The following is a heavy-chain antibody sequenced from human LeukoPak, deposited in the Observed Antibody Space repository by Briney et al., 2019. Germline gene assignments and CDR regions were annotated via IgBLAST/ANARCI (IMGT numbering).Heavy chain of an antibody. D-gene: IGHD3-22*01. V-gene: IGHV1-69*05. Sequence: ASVKVSCKASGGTFSSYAISWVRQAPGQGLEWMGGIIPIFGTANYAQKFQGRVTITTDESTSTAYMELSSLRSEDTAVYYCARNSHYYDSSSYGDLYYYYYMDVWGKGTTVTVSS. J-gene: IGHJ6*03. CDR1: GGTFSSYA. CDR2: IIPIFGTA. CDR3: ARNSHYYDSSSYGDLYYYYYMDV.